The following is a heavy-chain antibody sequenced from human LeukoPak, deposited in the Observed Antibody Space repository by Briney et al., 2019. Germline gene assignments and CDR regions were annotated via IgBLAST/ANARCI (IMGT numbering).Heavy chain of an antibody. CDR1: GYTFNSYG. J-gene: IGHJ4*02. CDR2: ISAYNGNT. V-gene: IGHV1-18*01. D-gene: IGHD2-2*01. Sequence: ASVKVSCKASGYTFNSYGISWVRQAPGQGLEWMGWISAYNGNTDYAQKLQGRVTMTTDTSTSTAYMELRSLRSDDTAVYYCARAPPEYGFDYWGQGTLVTVSS. CDR3: ARAPPEYGFDY.